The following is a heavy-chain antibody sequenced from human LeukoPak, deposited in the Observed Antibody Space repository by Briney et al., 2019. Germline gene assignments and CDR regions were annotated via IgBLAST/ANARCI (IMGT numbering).Heavy chain of an antibody. CDR1: GYTFTSYG. CDR3: ATQLRYFDWFDDAFDI. D-gene: IGHD3-9*01. V-gene: IGHV1-18*01. Sequence: ASVKVSCKASGYTFTSYGISWVRQAPGQGLEWMGWISAYNGNTNYAQKLQGRVTMTRNTSISTAYMELSSLRSEDTAVYYCATQLRYFDWFDDAFDIWGQGTMVTVSS. J-gene: IGHJ3*02. CDR2: ISAYNGNT.